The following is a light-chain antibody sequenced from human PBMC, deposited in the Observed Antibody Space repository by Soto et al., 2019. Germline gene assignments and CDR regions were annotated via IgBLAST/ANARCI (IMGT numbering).Light chain of an antibody. CDR3: SSYTVSSTLV. CDR1: SSDVGGYNY. V-gene: IGLV2-14*01. CDR2: DVT. J-gene: IGLJ2*01. Sequence: QSALTQAASESGSPGQSITISCTGTSSDVGGYNYVSWYQQHPGKAPKLMIYDVTNRPSGVSIRFSGSKSGNTASLTISGLQPEDEADYYCSSYTVSSTLVFGGGTKLTVL.